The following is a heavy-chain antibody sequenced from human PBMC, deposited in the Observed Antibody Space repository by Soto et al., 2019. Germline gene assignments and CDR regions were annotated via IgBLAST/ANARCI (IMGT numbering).Heavy chain of an antibody. Sequence: QLQLQESGPGLVKPSETLSVTCTVSGGSINSNFSYWGWLRQPPGKGLAWVGVSYYSGSTYYNPSLESRVTISVDTSKNQFSLKLTSVTAADTAVYYCARLERFSMIRGMDSDSWGQGTLVTVSS. CDR2: SYYSGST. CDR3: ARLERFSMIRGMDSDS. V-gene: IGHV4-39*01. CDR1: GGSINSNFSY. D-gene: IGHD3-10*01. J-gene: IGHJ4*02.